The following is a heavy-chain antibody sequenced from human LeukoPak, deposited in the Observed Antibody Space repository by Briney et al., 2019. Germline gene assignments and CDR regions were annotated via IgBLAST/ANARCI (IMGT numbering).Heavy chain of an antibody. V-gene: IGHV1-8*01. CDR1: GSTFTSYD. Sequence: AAVKVSCKASGSTFTSYDINWVRQATGQGLEWMGWMNPNSGNTGYAQKFQGRVTMTRNTSISTAYMELSSLRSEDTAVYYCARTPAIRRITIFGVVTPYYFDYWGQGTLVTVSS. J-gene: IGHJ4*02. CDR3: ARTPAIRRITIFGVVTPYYFDY. CDR2: MNPNSGNT. D-gene: IGHD3-3*01.